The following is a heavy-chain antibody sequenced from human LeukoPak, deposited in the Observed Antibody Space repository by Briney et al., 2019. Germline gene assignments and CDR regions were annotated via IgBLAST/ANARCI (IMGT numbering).Heavy chain of an antibody. CDR2: IYYSRST. D-gene: IGHD5-24*01. CDR3: ARDDSEIIDY. Sequence: PSETLSLTCTVSGGSISSGGYYWSWIRQHPGKGLEWIGYIYYSRSTYCNPSLKSRVTISVDTSKNQFSLKLSSVTAADTAVYYCARDDSEIIDYWGQGTLVTVSS. J-gene: IGHJ4*02. CDR1: GGSISSGGYY. V-gene: IGHV4-31*03.